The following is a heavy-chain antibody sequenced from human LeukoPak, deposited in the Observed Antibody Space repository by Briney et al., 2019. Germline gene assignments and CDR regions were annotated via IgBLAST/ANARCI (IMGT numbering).Heavy chain of an antibody. Sequence: GGSLRLSCAASGFTFSSYEMNWVRQAPGKGLEWVSYISSSGSTIYYADSVKGRFTISRDNAKNSLYLQMNSLRAEDTAVYYCAKEPYSGSYYGVDYYYYMDVWGKGTTVTISS. CDR1: GFTFSSYE. J-gene: IGHJ6*03. D-gene: IGHD1-26*01. CDR2: ISSSGSTI. CDR3: AKEPYSGSYYGVDYYYYMDV. V-gene: IGHV3-48*03.